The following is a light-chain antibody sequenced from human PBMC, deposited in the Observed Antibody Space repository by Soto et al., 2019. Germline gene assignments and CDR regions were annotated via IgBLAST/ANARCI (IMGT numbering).Light chain of an antibody. CDR2: WAS. Sequence: DVVMTQSPDSLAVSLGERDTINCKSSQSVLYSSNNKNYLAWYQQKPGQPPKLLIYWASTRESGVPDRFSGSGSETDFTLTIVSLQAEDVAVYYCQQYYSLPLTFGGGTKVEIK. J-gene: IGKJ4*01. CDR3: QQYYSLPLT. CDR1: QSVLYSSNNKNY. V-gene: IGKV4-1*01.